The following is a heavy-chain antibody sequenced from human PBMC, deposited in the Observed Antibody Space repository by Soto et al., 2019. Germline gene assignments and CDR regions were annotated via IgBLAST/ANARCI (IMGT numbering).Heavy chain of an antibody. CDR2: MYYSGST. CDR1: GGSISSGGYY. Sequence: QVQLQESGPGLVKPSQTLSLTCTVSGGSISSGGYYWSWIRQHPGKGLEWIGYMYYSGSTYYNPSLKSRVTISVDTSKNQFSLKRSSVTAADTAVYYCAIGSTSLGMDVWGQGTTVTVSS. CDR3: AIGSTSLGMDV. J-gene: IGHJ6*02. V-gene: IGHV4-31*03. D-gene: IGHD2-2*01.